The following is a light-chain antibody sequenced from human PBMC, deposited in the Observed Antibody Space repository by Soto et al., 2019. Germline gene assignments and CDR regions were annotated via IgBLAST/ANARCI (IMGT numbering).Light chain of an antibody. Sequence: QSALTQPPSASGSPGQSVTISCTGTSSDVGDYNYVSWYQQHPGKAPKLMIYEVSKRPSGVPDRFSGSKSGNTASLTVSGLQAEDEADYYCSSYAGSNSFVVFGGGTKVTVL. CDR2: EVS. V-gene: IGLV2-8*01. J-gene: IGLJ2*01. CDR3: SSYAGSNSFVV. CDR1: SSDVGDYNY.